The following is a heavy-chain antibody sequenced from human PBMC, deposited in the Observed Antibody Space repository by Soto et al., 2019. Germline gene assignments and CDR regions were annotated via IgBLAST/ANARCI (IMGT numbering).Heavy chain of an antibody. CDR3: ARLEGLATISYYFDF. CDR1: DDAINSDKDY. Sequence: PSETLSLTCSVSDDAINSDKDYLGWIRQPPGKGLEWIGSIYYRGNAYYTPSLQTRVTISLDKSRSQFSLKLNSVTAADSAVYFCARLEGLATISYYFDFWGPGALVTVSS. CDR2: IYYRGNA. D-gene: IGHD3-9*01. V-gene: IGHV4-39*01. J-gene: IGHJ4*02.